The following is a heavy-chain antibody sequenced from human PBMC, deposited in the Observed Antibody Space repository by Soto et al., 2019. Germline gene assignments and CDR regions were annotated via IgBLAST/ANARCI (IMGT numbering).Heavy chain of an antibody. CDR1: GGSISTYY. D-gene: IGHD2-8*01. Sequence: QVQLQESGPGLVKPSETLSLTCTVSGGSISTYYWSWIRQPPGKGLGWIGYIYYSGSASYNPSLESRVTISLNTSKNPFSLRLSSVTAADPAVYYCARGGHCTNGVCSDPDYWGQGTLVTVSS. CDR2: IYYSGSA. J-gene: IGHJ4*02. CDR3: ARGGHCTNGVCSDPDY. V-gene: IGHV4-59*08.